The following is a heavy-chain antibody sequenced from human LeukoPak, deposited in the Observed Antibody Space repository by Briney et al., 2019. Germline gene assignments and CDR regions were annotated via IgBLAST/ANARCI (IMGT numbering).Heavy chain of an antibody. Sequence: VASVNVSFKGSGYTFTSYGMSWVGQARGQGGEGMGWMSAYNGNTNYAQKLQGRVTMTTDTSTSTAYMELRSLRSDDTAVYYCARGVVGATISVPEDAFDIWGQGTMVTVSS. V-gene: IGHV1-18*01. J-gene: IGHJ3*02. CDR3: ARGVVGATISVPEDAFDI. CDR1: GYTFTSYG. D-gene: IGHD1-26*01. CDR2: MSAYNGNT.